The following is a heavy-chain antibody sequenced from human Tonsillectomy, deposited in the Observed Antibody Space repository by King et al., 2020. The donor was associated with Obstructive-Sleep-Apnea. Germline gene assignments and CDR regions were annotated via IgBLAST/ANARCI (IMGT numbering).Heavy chain of an antibody. D-gene: IGHD3-22*01. CDR1: GFTFSSYD. J-gene: IGHJ4*02. CDR3: ARVSYYYDSSGYLKYYFDY. Sequence: VQLVESGGGLVQPGGSLRLFCAASGFTFSSYDMHWVRQATGEGLEWVSAIGTAGDTYYPGSVKGRFTISRENAKNSLYLQMNSLRAGDTAVYYCARVSYYYDSSGYLKYYFDYWGQGTLVTVSS. V-gene: IGHV3-13*04. CDR2: IGTAGDT.